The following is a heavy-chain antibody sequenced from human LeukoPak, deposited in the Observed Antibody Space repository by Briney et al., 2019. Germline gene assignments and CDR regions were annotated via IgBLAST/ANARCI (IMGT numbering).Heavy chain of an antibody. CDR1: GFTFTSSA. D-gene: IGHD6-19*01. CDR2: IVVGSGNT. J-gene: IGHJ6*02. CDR3: AAESLAVASDYHYYGMDV. V-gene: IGHV1-58*02. Sequence: SVKVSCKASGFTFTSSAMQWVRQARGQRLEWIGWIVVGSGNTNYAQKFQERVTITRDMSTSTAYMEPSSLRSEDTAVYYCAAESLAVASDYHYYGMDVWGQGTTVTVSS.